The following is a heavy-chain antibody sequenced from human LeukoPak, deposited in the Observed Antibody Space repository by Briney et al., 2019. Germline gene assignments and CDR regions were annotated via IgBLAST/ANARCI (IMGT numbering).Heavy chain of an antibody. CDR2: IKQDGSEK. CDR1: GFTFSSYW. Sequence: GGSLRLSCAASGFTFSSYWMSWVRQAPGKGLEWVANIKQDGSEKYYVDSVKGRFTISRDNAKNSLYLQMNSLRAEDTAVYYCARDHLYYYDSSGYSRPTYYFDYWGQGTLVTVSS. D-gene: IGHD3-22*01. V-gene: IGHV3-7*01. J-gene: IGHJ4*02. CDR3: ARDHLYYYDSSGYSRPTYYFDY.